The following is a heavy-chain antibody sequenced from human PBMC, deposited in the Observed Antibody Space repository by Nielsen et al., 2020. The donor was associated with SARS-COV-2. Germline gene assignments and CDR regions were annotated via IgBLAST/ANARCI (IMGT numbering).Heavy chain of an antibody. D-gene: IGHD6-19*01. CDR1: GFTFRSYG. J-gene: IGHJ1*01. CDR3: AKMSPPGIAVGTAEYFQH. Sequence: GESLKISCAASGFTFRSYGMNWVRQAPGKGLEWVSAISGSGGSTYYADSVKGRFTISRDKSKNTLYVLMNSLRAEDTAIYYCAKMSPPGIAVGTAEYFQHWGQGTLVTVSS. V-gene: IGHV3-23*01. CDR2: ISGSGGST.